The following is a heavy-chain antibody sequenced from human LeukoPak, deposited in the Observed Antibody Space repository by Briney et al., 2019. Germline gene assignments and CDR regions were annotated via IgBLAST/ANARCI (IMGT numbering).Heavy chain of an antibody. D-gene: IGHD3-16*01. CDR1: GFSFSTFG. CDR3: GRDSLGGDF. Sequence: GGSLRLSCAASGFSFSTFGMHWARRAPGKGLEWVAVIWKDGSKKFYAESVKGRFTISRDNSQNTLYLLMDRLRAEDRAVYYCGRDSLGGDFWGQGTLVTVYS. V-gene: IGHV3-33*08. J-gene: IGHJ4*02. CDR2: IWKDGSKK.